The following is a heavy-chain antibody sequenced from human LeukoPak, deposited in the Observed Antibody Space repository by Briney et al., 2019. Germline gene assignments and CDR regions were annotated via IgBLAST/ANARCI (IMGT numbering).Heavy chain of an antibody. CDR3: ARETRAVAGLFDY. V-gene: IGHV4-59*01. J-gene: IGHJ4*02. Sequence: SETLSLTWTLSGGSISSYYWSWIRQPPGKGLEWIGYIYYSGSTNYNPSLKSRVTISVDTSKNQFSLKLSSVTAADTAVYYCARETRAVAGLFDYWGQGTLVTVSS. CDR1: GGSISSYY. D-gene: IGHD6-19*01. CDR2: IYYSGST.